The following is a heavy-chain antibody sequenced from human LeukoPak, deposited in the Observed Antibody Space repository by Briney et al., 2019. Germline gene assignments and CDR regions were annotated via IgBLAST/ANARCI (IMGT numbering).Heavy chain of an antibody. V-gene: IGHV4-34*01. CDR2: INHSGST. Sequence: SETLSLTCAVYGGSFSGYYWSWIRQPPGKGLEWIGEINHSGSTNYNPSLKSRVTISVDTSKNQFSLKLSSVTAADTAVYYCATVGRYSYAFDYWGQGTLVTVSS. CDR1: GGSFSGYY. J-gene: IGHJ4*02. CDR3: ATVGRYSYAFDY. D-gene: IGHD5-18*01.